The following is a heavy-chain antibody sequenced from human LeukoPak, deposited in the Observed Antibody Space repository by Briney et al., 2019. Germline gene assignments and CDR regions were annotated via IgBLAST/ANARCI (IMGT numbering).Heavy chain of an antibody. CDR1: GGTFSSYA. CDR2: IIPIFGTA. Sequence: SVNVSCTASGGTFSSYAISWVRQAPGQGLEWMGGIIPIFGTANYAQKFQGRVTITADKSTSTAYMELSSLRSEDTAVYYCARARSSYDFWSGSQGYFDYWGQGTLVTVSS. CDR3: ARARSSYDFWSGSQGYFDY. V-gene: IGHV1-69*06. D-gene: IGHD3-3*01. J-gene: IGHJ4*02.